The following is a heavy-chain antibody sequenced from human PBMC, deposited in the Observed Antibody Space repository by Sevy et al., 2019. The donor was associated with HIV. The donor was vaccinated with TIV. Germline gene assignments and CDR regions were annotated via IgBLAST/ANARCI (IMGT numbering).Heavy chain of an antibody. CDR3: AGERVFTMIRGPPHNWFDP. CDR1: GGSISSSNW. Sequence: SETLSLTCAVSGGSISSSNWWSWVRQPPGKGLEWIGEIYHGGSTNYNPSLKSRVTISVVKSKNQFSLKLSSVTAADTAVYYCAGERVFTMIRGPPHNWFDPWGQGTLVTVSS. V-gene: IGHV4-4*02. D-gene: IGHD3-10*01. J-gene: IGHJ5*02. CDR2: IYHGGST.